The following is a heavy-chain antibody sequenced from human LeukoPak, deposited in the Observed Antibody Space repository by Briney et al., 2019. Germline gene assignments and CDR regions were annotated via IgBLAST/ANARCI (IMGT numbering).Heavy chain of an antibody. D-gene: IGHD2-2*01. Sequence: GGSLRLSCAASGFTFSSYAMSWVRQAPGKGLEWVSAISGSGGSTYYADSVKGRFTISRDNSKNTLYLQMNSLRAEDTAVYYCAKVQGYCSSTSCYHFDYWGQGTLVTVSS. J-gene: IGHJ4*02. CDR3: AKVQGYCSSTSCYHFDY. CDR2: ISGSGGST. CDR1: GFTFSSYA. V-gene: IGHV3-23*01.